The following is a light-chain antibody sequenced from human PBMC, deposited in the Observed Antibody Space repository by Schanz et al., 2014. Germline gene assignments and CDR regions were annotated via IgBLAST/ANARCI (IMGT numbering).Light chain of an antibody. V-gene: IGKV3-11*01. Sequence: ETVLTQSPVTLSLSPGERATLSCRASQSVSSYLAWYQQKPGQAPRLLIYDASNRATGIPARFSGSGSGTDFTLTISSLQPEDVAIYYCQKYNGAPWTFGQGTKVEIK. CDR3: QKYNGAPWT. J-gene: IGKJ1*01. CDR2: DAS. CDR1: QSVSSY.